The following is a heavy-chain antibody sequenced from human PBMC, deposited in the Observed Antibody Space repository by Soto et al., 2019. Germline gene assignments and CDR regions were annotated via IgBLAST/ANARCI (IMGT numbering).Heavy chain of an antibody. CDR2: IWYDGSNK. Sequence: GGSLRLSCAASGFTFSSYGMHWVRQAPGKGLEWVAVIWYDGSNKYYADSVKGRFTISRDNSKNTLYLQMNSLRAEDTAVYYCARLISANYYDSSGYSDFDYWGQGTLVTVSS. J-gene: IGHJ4*02. CDR1: GFTFSSYG. D-gene: IGHD3-22*01. V-gene: IGHV3-33*01. CDR3: ARLISANYYDSSGYSDFDY.